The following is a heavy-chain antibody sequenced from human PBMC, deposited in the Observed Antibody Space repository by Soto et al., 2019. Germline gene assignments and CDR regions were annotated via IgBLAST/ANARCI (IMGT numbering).Heavy chain of an antibody. D-gene: IGHD5-18*01. Sequence: GGSLRLSCAASGFTFSSYAMIWVRTAPGKGLEWVSVISGSGGSTHYADSVKGRFTISRDNSKNTLYLQMNSLRAEDTAVYYCARDLTIQLWFSFSTDYWGQGTLVTVSS. J-gene: IGHJ4*02. V-gene: IGHV3-23*01. CDR3: ARDLTIQLWFSFSTDY. CDR2: ISGSGGST. CDR1: GFTFSSYA.